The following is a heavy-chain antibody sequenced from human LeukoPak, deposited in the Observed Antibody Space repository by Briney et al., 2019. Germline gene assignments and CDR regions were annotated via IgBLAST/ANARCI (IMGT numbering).Heavy chain of an antibody. D-gene: IGHD3-10*01. V-gene: IGHV3-15*01. J-gene: IGHJ4*02. CDR3: TTEYVLLWFGELTPNY. Sequence: GGSLRLSCAASGFTFSNAWMSWVRQAPGKGPEWVGRIKSKTDGGTTDYAAPVKGRFTISRDDSKNTLYLQMNSLKTEDTAVYYCTTEYVLLWFGELTPNYWGQGTLVTVSS. CDR2: IKSKTDGGTT. CDR1: GFTFSNAW.